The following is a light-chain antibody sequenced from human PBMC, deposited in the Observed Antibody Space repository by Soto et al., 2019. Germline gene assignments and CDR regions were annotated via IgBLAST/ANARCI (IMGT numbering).Light chain of an antibody. Sequence: DIQMTQSPSTLCASVADRVTITCLPSQSISSWLAWYQQKPGKAPKLLIYKASSLESGVPSRFSGSGSGTEFTLTISTLQPDDFATYYCQQYNSYPLTVGGGTKVEIK. CDR3: QQYNSYPLT. V-gene: IGKV1-5*03. J-gene: IGKJ4*01. CDR1: QSISSW. CDR2: KAS.